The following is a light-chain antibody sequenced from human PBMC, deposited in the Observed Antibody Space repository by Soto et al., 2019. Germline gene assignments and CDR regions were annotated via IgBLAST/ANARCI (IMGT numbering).Light chain of an antibody. J-gene: IGKJ1*01. CDR1: QSVSSY. CDR2: DAS. CDR3: QQRSNWPPWT. Sequence: EIVLTQSPATLSLSPGERATLSCRASQSVSSYLAWYQQKPGQAPRLLIYDASNRATGIPARFSGSGSGTDLPLPISSLEPEDFAVYYCQQRSNWPPWTFGQGTKVEIK. V-gene: IGKV3-11*01.